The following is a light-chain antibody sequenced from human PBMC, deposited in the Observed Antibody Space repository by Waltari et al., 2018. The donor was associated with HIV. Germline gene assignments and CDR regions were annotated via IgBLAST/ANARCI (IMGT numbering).Light chain of an antibody. Sequence: QSVLTQPPSASGTPGQRVTISCSGSSSNIGSNAVNWYQHLAGTGPKFLIFSNNQRPAGVPDRFSGSKSGTSASLAISGLQSEDEADYYCASWDDSLNGYVFGIGTKVTVL. CDR3: ASWDDSLNGYV. V-gene: IGLV1-44*01. J-gene: IGLJ1*01. CDR2: SNN. CDR1: SSNIGSNA.